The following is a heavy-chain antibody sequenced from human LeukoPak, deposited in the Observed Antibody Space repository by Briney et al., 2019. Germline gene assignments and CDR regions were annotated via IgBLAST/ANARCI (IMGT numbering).Heavy chain of an antibody. D-gene: IGHD6-19*01. V-gene: IGHV3-11*01. CDR2: ISSSGSTI. J-gene: IGHJ6*03. CDR1: GFTFSDYY. Sequence: GGSLRLSCAASGFTFSDYYMGWIRQAPGKGLEWVSYISSSGSTIYYADSVKGRFTISRDNAKNSLYLQMNSLRAEDTAVYYCARVPYSSGWYYYYYYYMDVWGKGTTVTVSS. CDR3: ARVPYSSGWYYYYYYYMDV.